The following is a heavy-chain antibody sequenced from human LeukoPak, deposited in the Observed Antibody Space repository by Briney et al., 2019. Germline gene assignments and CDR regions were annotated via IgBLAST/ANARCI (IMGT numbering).Heavy chain of an antibody. V-gene: IGHV4-38-2*02. Sequence: SETPSLTCAVSGYSISSGYYWGWIRQPPGKGLEWIGSIYHSGSTYYNPSLKSRVTISVDTSKNQFSLKLSSVTAADMAVYYCARDSGTIPSGGSDNWFDPWGQGTLVTVSS. CDR1: GYSISSGYY. J-gene: IGHJ5*02. D-gene: IGHD2-15*01. CDR3: ARDSGTIPSGGSDNWFDP. CDR2: IYHSGST.